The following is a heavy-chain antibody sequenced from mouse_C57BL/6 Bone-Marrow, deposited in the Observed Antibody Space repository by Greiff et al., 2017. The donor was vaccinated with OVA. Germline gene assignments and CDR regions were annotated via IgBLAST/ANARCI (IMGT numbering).Heavy chain of an antibody. CDR3: ARELRFYYFDY. CDR2: ISYSGST. J-gene: IGHJ2*01. D-gene: IGHD1-1*01. CDR1: GYSITSGYD. Sequence: EVHLVESGPGMVKPSQSLSLTCTVPGYSITSGYDWHWIRHFPGNKLEWMGYISYSGSTNYNPSLKSRISITHDTSKNHFFLKLNSVTTEDTATYYCARELRFYYFDYWGQGTTLTVSS. V-gene: IGHV3-1*01.